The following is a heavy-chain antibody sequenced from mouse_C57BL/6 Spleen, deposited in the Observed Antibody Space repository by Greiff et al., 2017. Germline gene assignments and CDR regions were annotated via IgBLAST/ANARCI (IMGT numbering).Heavy chain of an antibody. CDR2: IDPSDSYT. V-gene: IGHV1-50*01. CDR3: ARGFMVTSYWYFDV. CDR1: GYTFTSYW. J-gene: IGHJ1*03. Sequence: VQLQQPGAELVKPGASVKLSCKASGYTFTSYWMQWVKQRPGQGLEWIGEIDPSDSYTNSNQKFKGKATLTVDTSSSTAYMQLSSLTSEDSAVDYCARGFMVTSYWYFDVWGTGTTGTVSS. D-gene: IGHD2-2*01.